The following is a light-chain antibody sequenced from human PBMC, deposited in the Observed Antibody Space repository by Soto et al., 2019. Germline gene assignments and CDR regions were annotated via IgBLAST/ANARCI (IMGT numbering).Light chain of an antibody. Sequence: EIVLTQPPATLSLSPGERATLSFRASQSVSSYLAWYQQKPGQAPRLLIYDASNRATGIPARFSGSGSGTDFTLTISSLEPEDFAVYYCQQRSNWPITFGQGTRLEI. J-gene: IGKJ5*01. CDR3: QQRSNWPIT. V-gene: IGKV3-11*01. CDR2: DAS. CDR1: QSVSSY.